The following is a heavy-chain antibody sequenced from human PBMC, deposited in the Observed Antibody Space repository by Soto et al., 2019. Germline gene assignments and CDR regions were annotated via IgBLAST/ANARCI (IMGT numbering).Heavy chain of an antibody. CDR1: GYSFTRHR. V-gene: IGHV1-46*01. CDR3: ARDLSPFGVAIIRLGGMDV. D-gene: IGHD3-3*01. J-gene: IGHJ6*02. Sequence: QVQLVQSGAELKKPGVSVKVSCKASGYSFTRHRIHWVRQAPGQGLEWMGFINPDGGSTRYAERLQGRVTMTRDTSTTTVYLELRNLRSEDTAVYYCARDLSPFGVAIIRLGGMDVWGQGTAVAVSS. CDR2: INPDGGST.